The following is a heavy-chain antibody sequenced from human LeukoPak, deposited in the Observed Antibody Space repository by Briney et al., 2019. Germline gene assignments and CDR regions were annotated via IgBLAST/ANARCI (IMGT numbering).Heavy chain of an antibody. J-gene: IGHJ4*02. CDR3: ARQGDGGYTYGNFDS. V-gene: IGHV4-39*01. D-gene: IGHD5-18*01. Sequence: SETLSLTCTVSGGSISSSGYYWGWIRQPPGKGLEWIGSIYYSGATYYSPSLKSRVTISLDTSENQFSLKLNSVTAADTAVYYCARQGDGGYTYGNFDSWGQGTLVTVSS. CDR1: GGSISSSGYY. CDR2: IYYSGAT.